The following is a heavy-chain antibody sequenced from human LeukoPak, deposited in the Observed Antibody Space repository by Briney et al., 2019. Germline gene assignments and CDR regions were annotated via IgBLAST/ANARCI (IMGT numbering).Heavy chain of an antibody. D-gene: IGHD3-10*01. Sequence: PGGSLRLSCAASGVTFSNAWMTWVRQAPGRGLEWVGRSISRTEGVTTEYAAPVKGRFTISRDDSRNTVYLQMNSLRTEDTAVYYCSAYYNGRGDYWGQGTLVTVSS. J-gene: IGHJ4*02. CDR1: GVTFSNAW. CDR3: SAYYNGRGDY. CDR2: SISRTEGVTT. V-gene: IGHV3-15*01.